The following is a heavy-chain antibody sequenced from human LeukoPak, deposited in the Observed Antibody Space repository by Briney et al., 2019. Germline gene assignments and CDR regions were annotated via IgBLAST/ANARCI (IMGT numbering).Heavy chain of an antibody. CDR2: ITTSSGTT. J-gene: IGHJ4*02. Sequence: PGGSLRLSCAASGFTFSSSSMNWVRQAPGKGLEWISYITTSSGTTYYADSVKGRFTISRDNAKNSLYLQMKSLRDEDTAVYYCARGRLTLDYWGQGTLVTVSS. CDR1: GFTFSSSS. CDR3: ARGRLTLDY. V-gene: IGHV3-48*02. D-gene: IGHD6-25*01.